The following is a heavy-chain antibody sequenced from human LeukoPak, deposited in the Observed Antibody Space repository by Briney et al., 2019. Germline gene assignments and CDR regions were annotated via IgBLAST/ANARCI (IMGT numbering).Heavy chain of an antibody. CDR2: IYYSGST. Sequence: SKTLSLTCTVSGGSISSYYWSWIRQPPGKGLEWIGYIYYSGSTYYNPSLKSRVTISVDTSKNLFSLKLSSVAAADTAVYYCARGMITFGGYAFDIWGQGTMVTVSS. D-gene: IGHD3-16*01. CDR1: GGSISSYY. V-gene: IGHV4-59*01. J-gene: IGHJ3*02. CDR3: ARGMITFGGYAFDI.